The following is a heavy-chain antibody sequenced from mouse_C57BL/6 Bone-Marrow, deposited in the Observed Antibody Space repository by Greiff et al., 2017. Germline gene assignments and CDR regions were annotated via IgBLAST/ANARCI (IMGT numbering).Heavy chain of an antibody. CDR1: GFTFSDYY. Sequence: DVKLVESGGGLVPPGGSLKLSCAASGFTFSDYYMYLVRQTPEKRLEWVAYISNGGGSTYYPDTVQGRFTISRDNAKNTLYLQMSRLKSEDTAMYYCARHSDYWGQGTSVTVSS. CDR2: ISNGGGST. CDR3: ARHSDY. V-gene: IGHV5-12*01. J-gene: IGHJ4*01.